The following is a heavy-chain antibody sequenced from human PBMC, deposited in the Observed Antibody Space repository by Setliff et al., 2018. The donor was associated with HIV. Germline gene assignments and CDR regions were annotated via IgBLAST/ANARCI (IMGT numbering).Heavy chain of an antibody. Sequence: SVKVSCKASGDSFSNYAISWVRQAPGQGLEWVGQIVPIFGTPSYAQKFQGRVTITADESTNTAFMELGSLRSDDTAVYYCATDPQKGGYYYYYMDVWGKGTTVTVSS. CDR1: GDSFSNYA. J-gene: IGHJ6*03. D-gene: IGHD2-15*01. CDR2: IVPIFGTP. CDR3: ATDPQKGGYYYYYMDV. V-gene: IGHV1-69*13.